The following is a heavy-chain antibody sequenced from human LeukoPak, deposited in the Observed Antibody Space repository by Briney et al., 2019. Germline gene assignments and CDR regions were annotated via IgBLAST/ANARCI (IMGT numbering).Heavy chain of an antibody. CDR1: GFTFSSYS. CDR3: AREGTPLNDY. J-gene: IGHJ4*02. Sequence: GGSLRLSCAASGFTFSSYSMNWVRQAPGKGLEWVSYISSSSSTIYYADSVKGRFTISRDNAKNSLYLQMNSLRAEDTAVYYCAREGTPLNDYWGQGTLVTVSS. V-gene: IGHV3-48*01. CDR2: ISSSSSTI. D-gene: IGHD1-1*01.